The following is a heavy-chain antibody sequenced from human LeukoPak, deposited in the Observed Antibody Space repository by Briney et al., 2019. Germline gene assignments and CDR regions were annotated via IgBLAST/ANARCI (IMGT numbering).Heavy chain of an antibody. V-gene: IGHV3-21*01. D-gene: IGHD3-22*01. Sequence: RGSLRLSCAASGITFSSYSMNWVRQAPGKGLEWVSSISSSSSYIYYADSVKCRFTISRDNAKNSLYLQMSSVRAEDTAVYYCARRDSSGYYYYYPLDYWGQGTLVTVSS. CDR2: ISSSSSYI. CDR1: GITFSSYS. J-gene: IGHJ4*02. CDR3: ARRDSSGYYYYYPLDY.